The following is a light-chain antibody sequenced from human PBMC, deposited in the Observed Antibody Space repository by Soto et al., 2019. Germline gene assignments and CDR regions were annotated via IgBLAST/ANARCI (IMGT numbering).Light chain of an antibody. CDR1: QNVNYF. V-gene: IGKV3-11*01. CDR3: QQRSDWPGT. J-gene: IGKJ5*01. Sequence: EIVVTQSPATLSLSPGERATLSCRASQNVNYFLAWYQQKPGQAPRLLIYDASNRATGIPARFRGSGSGTDFTLTISSLEPEDFALYYCQQRSDWPGTFGQGTRLEIK. CDR2: DAS.